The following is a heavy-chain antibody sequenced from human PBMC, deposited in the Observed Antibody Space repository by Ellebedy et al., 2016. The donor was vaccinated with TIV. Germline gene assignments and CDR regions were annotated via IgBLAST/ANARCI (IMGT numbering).Heavy chain of an antibody. CDR3: ARAAHGGYSYGPFDY. Sequence: ASVKVSXXASGYTFTDYYMHWVRQAPGQGLEWMGIINPSGGSTSYAQKFQGRVTMTRDTSISTAYMELSRLRSDDTAVYYCARAAHGGYSYGPFDYWGQGTLVTVSS. CDR2: INPSGGST. J-gene: IGHJ4*02. CDR1: GYTFTDYY. V-gene: IGHV1-46*01. D-gene: IGHD5-18*01.